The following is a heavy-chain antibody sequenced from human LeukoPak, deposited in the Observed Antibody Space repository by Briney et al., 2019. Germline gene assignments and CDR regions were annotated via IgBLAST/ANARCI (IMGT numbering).Heavy chain of an antibody. CDR1: GFTFSSYS. V-gene: IGHV3-7*01. Sequence: PGGSLRLSCAASGFTFSSYSMNWVRQAPGKGLEWVANIKYDGGEKYYVDSVRGRFSISRDNARNLVYLQVNSLRDEDTAVYYCATRRGGYQLDYWGQGTLVTVSS. D-gene: IGHD3-16*02. J-gene: IGHJ4*02. CDR3: ATRRGGYQLDY. CDR2: IKYDGGEK.